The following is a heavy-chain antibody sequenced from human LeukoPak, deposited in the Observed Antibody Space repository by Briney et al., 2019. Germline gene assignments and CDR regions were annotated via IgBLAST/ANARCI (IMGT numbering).Heavy chain of an antibody. J-gene: IGHJ6*03. CDR2: IYYSGST. Sequence: PSETLSLTCTVSGGSISSYYWSWIRQPPGKGLEWIGYIYYSGSTNYNPSLKSRGTISVDTSKNQFSLKLSSVAAADTAVYYCARELSTGYYNYYYYYMDVWGKGTTVTVSS. CDR3: ARELSTGYYNYYYYYMDV. V-gene: IGHV4-59*01. D-gene: IGHD3-9*01. CDR1: GGSISSYY.